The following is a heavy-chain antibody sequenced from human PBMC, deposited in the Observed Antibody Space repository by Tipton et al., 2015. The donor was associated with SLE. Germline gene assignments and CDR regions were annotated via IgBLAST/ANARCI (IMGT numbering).Heavy chain of an antibody. Sequence: TLSLTCTVSGGSINSTSYYWGRIRQPPGKGLEWIGHAYYTGSNNYNPSLTSRVTISVDTSKNQISLKLSSVTAADTAVYYCARGGSGSYHWYFDLWGRGTLVTVSS. CDR1: GGSINSTSYY. CDR2: AYYTGSN. D-gene: IGHD1-26*01. V-gene: IGHV4-39*07. CDR3: ARGGSGSYHWYFDL. J-gene: IGHJ2*01.